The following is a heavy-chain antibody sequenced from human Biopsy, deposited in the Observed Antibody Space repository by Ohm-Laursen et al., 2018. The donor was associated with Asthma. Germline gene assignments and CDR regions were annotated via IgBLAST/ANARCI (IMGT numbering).Heavy chain of an antibody. CDR2: ISVYSGNT. J-gene: IGHJ6*02. V-gene: IGHV1-18*01. D-gene: IGHD3-10*01. CDR1: GYTFNSAG. CDR3: ARAVDYSHYYGIDV. Sequence: GSSVKVSCKTSGYTFNSAGITWVRQAPGQGLKWMGWISVYSGNTKVAQKLQDRVTMITDTSTSTAYMELRSLRSDDTAVYFCARAVDYSHYYGIDVWGQGTTVTVS.